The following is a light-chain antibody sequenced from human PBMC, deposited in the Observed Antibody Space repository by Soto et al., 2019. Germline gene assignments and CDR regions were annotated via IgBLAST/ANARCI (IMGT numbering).Light chain of an antibody. Sequence: VLTQSPATLSLSPGERATLSCRASQSIHTSLAWYQQKSGKPPRLVIYDSTLRANGVPDRFGGSRSGTDFTLTISRLEPEDFAVYYCQQYGSSLPITFGQGTRLEIK. J-gene: IGKJ5*01. CDR3: QQYGSSLPIT. CDR2: DST. V-gene: IGKV3-20*01. CDR1: QSIHTS.